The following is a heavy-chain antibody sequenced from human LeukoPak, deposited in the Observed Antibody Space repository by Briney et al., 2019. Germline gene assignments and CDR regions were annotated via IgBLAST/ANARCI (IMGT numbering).Heavy chain of an antibody. CDR2: ISGGGTNT. D-gene: IGHD4-17*01. J-gene: IGHJ4*02. CDR1: GFTFRSYA. Sequence: PGGSLRLSCAASGFTFRSYAMSWVRQAPGKGLEWVSTISGGGTNTYYADSVKGRFTISRDNSKNTLYLQMNSLSAEATAVYYCAKGGTYGDKSPRYFDYWGQGTLVTVSS. CDR3: AKGGTYGDKSPRYFDY. V-gene: IGHV3-23*01.